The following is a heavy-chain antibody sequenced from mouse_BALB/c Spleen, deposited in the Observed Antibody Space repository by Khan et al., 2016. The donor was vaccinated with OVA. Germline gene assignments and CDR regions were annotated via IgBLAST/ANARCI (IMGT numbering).Heavy chain of an antibody. V-gene: IGHV2-3*01. J-gene: IGHJ4*01. CDR1: GFSLSSNG. CDR3: AKFTPDYYSMDY. CDR2: TWGDGST. Sequence: QVQLKESGPDLVAPSQSLSITCTVSGFSLSSNGVSWVRQPPGKGLEWLGVTWGDGSTNYHSTLKSRLIISKDNSKSQVFLKLNSLQTDDTATYYCAKFTPDYYSMDYWGQGTSVTVSS. D-gene: IGHD1-1*01.